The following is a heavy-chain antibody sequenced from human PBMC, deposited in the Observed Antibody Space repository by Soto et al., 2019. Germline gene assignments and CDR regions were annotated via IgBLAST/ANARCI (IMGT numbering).Heavy chain of an antibody. V-gene: IGHV4-34*01. J-gene: IGHJ6*02. CDR1: GGSFSGDY. D-gene: IGHD3-16*02. Sequence: LSLTRAVYGGSFSGDYWSWNRQPPEKGLEWVGEINHSGSTNYNPSLRSRVTISVDTSKNQFSLSLTSVTAADTGVYYCARTHHYDYVWGSYRTSHRFYGVDGWVQGTPVTAS. CDR3: ARTHHYDYVWGSYRTSHRFYGVDG. CDR2: INHSGST.